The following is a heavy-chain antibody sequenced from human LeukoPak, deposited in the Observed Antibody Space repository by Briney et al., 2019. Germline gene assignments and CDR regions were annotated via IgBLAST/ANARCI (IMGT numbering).Heavy chain of an antibody. CDR1: GFTVSSNY. V-gene: IGHV3-53*01. CDR2: IYSGGST. Sequence: QPGGSLRLSCAAFGFTVSSNYMSWVRQAPGRGLEWVSVIYSGGSTYYADSVKGRFTISRDNSKNTLYLQMNSLRAEDTAVYYCARDPPPHYCGGDCYSSWGQGTLVTVSS. D-gene: IGHD2-21*02. CDR3: ARDPPPHYCGGDCYSS. J-gene: IGHJ1*01.